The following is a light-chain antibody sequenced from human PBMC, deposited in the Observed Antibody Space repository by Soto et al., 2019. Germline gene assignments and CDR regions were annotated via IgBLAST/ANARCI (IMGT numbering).Light chain of an antibody. J-gene: IGLJ1*01. Sequence: QSVLTQPASVSGSPGQSITISCTGTSSDVGGYNYVSWYQQHPGKAPKLMIYDVSNRPSGVSNRFSGSKSGNTASLTISGLQAEYXADYYCSSYTSSSTLGVFGTGTKVTVL. CDR1: SSDVGGYNY. V-gene: IGLV2-14*01. CDR3: SSYTSSSTLGV. CDR2: DVS.